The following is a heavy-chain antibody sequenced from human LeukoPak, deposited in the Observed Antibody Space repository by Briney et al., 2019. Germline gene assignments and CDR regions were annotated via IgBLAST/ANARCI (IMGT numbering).Heavy chain of an antibody. CDR2: IYYSGST. V-gene: IGHV4-59*08. J-gene: IGHJ5*02. CDR3: ARNRYFDPYNWFDP. CDR1: GGSINNYY. Sequence: SETLSLTCTVSGGSINNYYWSWIRQPPGKGLEWIGYIYYSGSTYYNPSLKSRVTISVDTSKNQFSLKLSSVTAADTAVYYCARNRYFDPYNWFDPWGQGTLVTVSS. D-gene: IGHD3-9*01.